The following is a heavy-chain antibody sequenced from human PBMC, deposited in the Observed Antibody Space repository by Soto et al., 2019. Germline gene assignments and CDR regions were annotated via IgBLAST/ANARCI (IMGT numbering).Heavy chain of an antibody. Sequence: GASVKVSCKASGGTFSSYAISWVRQAPGQGLEWMGGIIPIFGTANYAQKFQGRVTMTRNTSISTAYMELSSLRSEDTAVYYCARPSMVRGVIGYWGQGTLVTVSS. CDR1: GGTFSSYA. CDR2: IIPIFGTA. V-gene: IGHV1-69*05. CDR3: ARPSMVRGVIGY. J-gene: IGHJ4*02. D-gene: IGHD3-10*01.